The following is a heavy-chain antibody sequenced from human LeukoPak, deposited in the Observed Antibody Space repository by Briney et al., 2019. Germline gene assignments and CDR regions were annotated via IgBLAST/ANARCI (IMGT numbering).Heavy chain of an antibody. Sequence: SVKVSCKASGGTFSSYAISWVRQAPGQGLEWMGRIIPIIGIANYAQKFQGRVTITADKSTSTAYMELSSLRSEDTAVYYCASNIVVVTAMQGFDYWGQGTLVTVTS. CDR2: IIPIIGIA. V-gene: IGHV1-69*04. J-gene: IGHJ4*02. CDR1: GGTFSSYA. D-gene: IGHD2-21*02. CDR3: ASNIVVVTAMQGFDY.